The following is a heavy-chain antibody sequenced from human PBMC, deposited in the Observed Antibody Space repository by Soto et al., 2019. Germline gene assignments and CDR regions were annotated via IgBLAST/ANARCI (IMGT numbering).Heavy chain of an antibody. D-gene: IGHD2-15*01. CDR2: ISYDGSNK. Sequence: TGGSLRLSCAASGFTFSSYGMHWVRQAPGKGLEWVAVISYDGSNKYYADSVKGRFTISRDNSKNTLYLQMNSLRAEDTAVYYCAKGTKGYCSGGSCRGLGMDVWGQGTTVTVSS. CDR3: AKGTKGYCSGGSCRGLGMDV. CDR1: GFTFSSYG. V-gene: IGHV3-30*18. J-gene: IGHJ6*02.